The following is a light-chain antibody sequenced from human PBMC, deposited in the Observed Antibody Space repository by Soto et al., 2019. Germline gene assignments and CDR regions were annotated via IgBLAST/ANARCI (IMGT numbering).Light chain of an antibody. V-gene: IGKV3-20*01. Sequence: EIVLTQSPGTLSLSPGERATLSCRSSHSVSSNYLAWYQQKPGQAPRLLIYDVSSRATGIPDRFSGSGSGTDFTLTISRLEPVDLAVYYCQQYGISPTVGQGTKVEIK. CDR2: DVS. CDR1: HSVSSNY. CDR3: QQYGISPT. J-gene: IGKJ1*01.